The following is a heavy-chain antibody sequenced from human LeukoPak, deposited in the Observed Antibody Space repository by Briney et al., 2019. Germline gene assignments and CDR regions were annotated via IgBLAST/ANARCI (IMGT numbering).Heavy chain of an antibody. CDR3: PALATAIVP. CDR1: GFTFSSYS. Sequence: GGALRLSCAASGFTFSSYSMNWVRQAPGKGLEWVSSIISSSSYIYYADSVKGRFTISRDNAKNSLYLQMNSLKAEDTGVYYWPALATAIVPWGQGTLVTVSA. CDR2: IISSSSYI. V-gene: IGHV3-21*01. D-gene: IGHD5-18*01. J-gene: IGHJ5*02.